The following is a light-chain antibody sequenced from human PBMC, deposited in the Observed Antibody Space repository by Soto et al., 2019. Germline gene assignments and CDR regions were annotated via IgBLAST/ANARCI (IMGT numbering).Light chain of an antibody. CDR2: EVS. CDR3: SSYTTSSTGV. J-gene: IGLJ1*01. V-gene: IGLV2-14*01. Sequence: QSALTQPASVSGSPGQSITISCTGTSSDVGAYSYVSWFQQHPDKAPKLMIYEVSNRPSGVSNRFSGSKSGNTASLTISGLQAEDEADYYCSSYTTSSTGVFGTGTKVTVL. CDR1: SSDVGAYSY.